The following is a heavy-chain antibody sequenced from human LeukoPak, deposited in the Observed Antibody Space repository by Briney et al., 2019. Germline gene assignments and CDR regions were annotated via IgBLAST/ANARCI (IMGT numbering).Heavy chain of an antibody. CDR3: ARDLAIPGDYYYYMDV. D-gene: IGHD2-21*01. CDR1: GGSISSYY. Sequence: PSETLSLTCTVSGGSISSYYWSWIRQPAGKGLEWIWRIYTSGSTNYNPSLTSRVTMSVDTSKNQFSLKLSSVTAADTAVYYCARDLAIPGDYYYYMDVWGKGTTVTVSS. J-gene: IGHJ6*03. V-gene: IGHV4-4*07. CDR2: IYTSGST.